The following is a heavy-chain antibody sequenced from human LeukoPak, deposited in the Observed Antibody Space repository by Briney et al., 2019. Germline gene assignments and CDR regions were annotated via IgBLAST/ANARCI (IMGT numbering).Heavy chain of an antibody. D-gene: IGHD2-2*01. CDR1: GASISLYY. V-gene: IGHV4-4*09. J-gene: IGHJ5*02. CDR2: IYSGGST. Sequence: SETLSLTCSVSGASISLYYWSWIRQPPGEGLEWIGYIYSGGSTNYNSSLKSRVTISVDMSKNQFSLNLSSVTAADTAVYFYARLGGPAAIPHWFDPWGQGTLVTVSS. CDR3: ARLGGPAAIPHWFDP.